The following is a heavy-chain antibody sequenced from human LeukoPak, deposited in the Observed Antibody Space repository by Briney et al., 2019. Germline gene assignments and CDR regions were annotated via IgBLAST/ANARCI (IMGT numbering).Heavy chain of an antibody. V-gene: IGHV3-74*01. CDR2: IKTDGTST. J-gene: IGHJ4*02. CDR1: GFTFSSYW. Sequence: GGSLRLSCAASGFTFSSYWMHWVRQAPGKGLGWVSRIKTDGTSTNYADSVKGRFTISRDNAKNSLYLQMNSLRAEDTAVYYCARGHYWGQGTLVTVSS. CDR3: ARGHY.